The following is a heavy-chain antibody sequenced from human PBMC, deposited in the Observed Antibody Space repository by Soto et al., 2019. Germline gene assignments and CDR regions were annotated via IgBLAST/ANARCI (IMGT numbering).Heavy chain of an antibody. CDR2: ISSSGSTI. Sequence: GGSLRLSCAASGFTFSDYYMSWIRQAPGKGLEWVSYISSSGSTIYYAESVKGRFTISSDNAKNSLYLQMNSLRAEDTAVYYCAMSMYYDFCPYIWGQGTMVTVSS. CDR1: GFTFSDYY. J-gene: IGHJ3*02. D-gene: IGHD3-3*01. CDR3: AMSMYYDFCPYI. V-gene: IGHV3-11*01.